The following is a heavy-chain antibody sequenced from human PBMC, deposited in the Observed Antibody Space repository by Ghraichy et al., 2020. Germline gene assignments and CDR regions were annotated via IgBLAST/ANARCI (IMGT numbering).Heavy chain of an antibody. CDR3: AKDCCSSTSCYTGYGPFDY. D-gene: IGHD2-2*02. Sequence: GGSLNISCAASGFTFSSYAMSWVRQAPGKGLEWVSAISGSGGSTYYADSVKGRFTISRDNSKNTLYLQMNSLRAEDTAVYYCAKDCCSSTSCYTGYGPFDYWGQGTLVTVSS. J-gene: IGHJ4*02. CDR2: ISGSGGST. V-gene: IGHV3-23*01. CDR1: GFTFSSYA.